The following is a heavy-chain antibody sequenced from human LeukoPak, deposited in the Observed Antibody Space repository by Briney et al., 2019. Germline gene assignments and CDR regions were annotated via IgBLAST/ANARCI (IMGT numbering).Heavy chain of an antibody. CDR2: ISYDGSNK. CDR1: GFTFSLYA. CDR3: ASRAVVGYYYFDY. V-gene: IGHV3-30*14. Sequence: PGGSLRLSCAASGFTFSLYAMHWVRQAPGKGLEWVAVISYDGSNKYYADSVRGRFTISRDNSKNTLYLQMNSLRAEDTAVYYCASRAVVGYYYFDYWGQGTLVTVSS. J-gene: IGHJ4*02. D-gene: IGHD6-19*01.